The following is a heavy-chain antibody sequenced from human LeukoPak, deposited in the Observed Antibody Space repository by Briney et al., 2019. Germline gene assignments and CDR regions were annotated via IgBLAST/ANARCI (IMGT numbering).Heavy chain of an antibody. Sequence: PGGSLRLSCAASGFTFSSYSMNWVRQAPGKGLEWVSYISSSSSTIYYADSVKGRFTISRDNAKNSLYLQMNSLRAEDTAVYYCARVKAHYTAMADYWGQGTLVTVSS. CDR2: ISSSSSTI. D-gene: IGHD5-18*01. CDR1: GFTFSSYS. V-gene: IGHV3-48*04. CDR3: ARVKAHYTAMADY. J-gene: IGHJ4*02.